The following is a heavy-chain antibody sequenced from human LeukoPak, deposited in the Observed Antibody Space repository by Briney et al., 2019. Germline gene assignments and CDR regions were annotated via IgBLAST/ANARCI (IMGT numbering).Heavy chain of an antibody. CDR3: ARPSTYYDFWSGPHTYYYYMDV. CDR1: GFTFSSYT. CDR2: ISSGNSNI. V-gene: IGHV3-48*01. Sequence: GGSLRLSCAASGFTFSSYTMNWVRQAPGKGLEWVSYISSGNSNIYYADSVKGRFTISRDNAKNSLYLQMNSLRAEDTAVYYCARPSTYYDFWSGPHTYYYYMDVWGKGTTVTVSS. J-gene: IGHJ6*03. D-gene: IGHD3-3*01.